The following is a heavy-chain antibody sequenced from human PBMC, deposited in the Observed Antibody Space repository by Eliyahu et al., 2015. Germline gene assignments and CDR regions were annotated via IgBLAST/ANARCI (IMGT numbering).Heavy chain of an antibody. Sequence: EVQLVESGGGLVQPGRSLRLSCAASGFTFDDYAMHWVRQAPGKGLEWVSGISWNSGSIGYADSVKGRFTISRDNAKNSLYLQMNSLRAEDTALYYCAKSRRWLQSDAFDIWGQGTMVTVSS. CDR2: ISWNSGSI. V-gene: IGHV3-9*01. CDR1: GFTFDDYA. J-gene: IGHJ3*02. D-gene: IGHD5-24*01. CDR3: AKSRRWLQSDAFDI.